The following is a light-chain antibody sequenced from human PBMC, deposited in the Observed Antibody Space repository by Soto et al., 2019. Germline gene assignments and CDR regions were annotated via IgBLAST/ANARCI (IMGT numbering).Light chain of an antibody. CDR2: GAS. CDR3: QQYDNWPP. J-gene: IGKJ1*01. Sequence: EIVMTQSPATLSVSPGERATLSCRASQSISSNLVWYQQKAGQAPRLLIYGASTRATGIPARFSGSGSGTEFTLTISSLQSEDFAVYYCQQYDNWPPFGPGTKVDIK. CDR1: QSISSN. V-gene: IGKV3-15*01.